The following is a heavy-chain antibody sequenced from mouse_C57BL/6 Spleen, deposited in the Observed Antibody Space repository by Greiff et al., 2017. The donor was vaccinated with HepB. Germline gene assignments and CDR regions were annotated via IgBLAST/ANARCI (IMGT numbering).Heavy chain of an antibody. J-gene: IGHJ4*01. D-gene: IGHD1-1*01. Sequence: EVQLVESGPELVKPGASVKISCKASGYSFTGYYMNWVKQSPEKSLEWIGEINPSTGGTTYNQKFKAKATLTVDKSSSTAYMQLKSLTSEDSAVYYCARKPYGYYYAMDYWGQGTSVTVSS. CDR3: ARKPYGYYYAMDY. CDR2: INPSTGGT. V-gene: IGHV1-42*01. CDR1: GYSFTGYY.